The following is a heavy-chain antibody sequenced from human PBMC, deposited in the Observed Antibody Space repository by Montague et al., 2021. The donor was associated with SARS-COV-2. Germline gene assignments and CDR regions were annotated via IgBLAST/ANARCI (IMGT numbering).Heavy chain of an antibody. CDR2: ISYSGST. J-gene: IGHJ5*02. Sequence: SETLSLTCSVSGGSISDYYWTWIRQSPGKGLEWIGYISYSGSTNYSPSLKSRVTISVDTSKKQVSLKLRSVTAADTAVYYCARLRRPDGYSYWFGPWGQGTLVTVSS. D-gene: IGHD5-24*01. V-gene: IGHV4-59*12. CDR3: ARLRRPDGYSYWFGP. CDR1: GGSISDYY.